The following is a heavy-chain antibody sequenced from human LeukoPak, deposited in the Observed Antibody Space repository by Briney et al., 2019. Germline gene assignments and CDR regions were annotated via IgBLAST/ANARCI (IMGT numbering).Heavy chain of an antibody. V-gene: IGHV4-30-2*02. J-gene: IGHJ4*02. Sequence: PSQTLSLTCAVSGGSISSGGYSWSWIRQPPGKGLEWIGYIYHSGSTYYNPSLKSRVTISVDTSKNQFSLKLSSVTAADTAVYYCASGWGLVRPFDYWGQGTLVTVSS. CDR2: IYHSGST. CDR1: GGSISSGGYS. CDR3: ASGWGLVRPFDY. D-gene: IGHD6-19*01.